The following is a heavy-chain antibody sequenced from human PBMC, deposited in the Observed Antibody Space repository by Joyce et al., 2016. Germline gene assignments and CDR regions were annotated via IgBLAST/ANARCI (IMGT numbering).Heavy chain of an antibody. Sequence: VQLVQSGAEVKKPGSSVKVSCKVSGGNFYDYTITWVRQAPGQGLEGMGRIIPIVGVANYARKFRGRVALTADKSTATAYLELNSLRLDDTAMFFCTRGRIEYSKTFNAYDIWGQGTMVTVSS. CDR3: TRGRIEYSKTFNAYDI. CDR1: GGNFYDYT. D-gene: IGHD2/OR15-2a*01. J-gene: IGHJ3*02. V-gene: IGHV1-69*04. CDR2: IIPIVGVA.